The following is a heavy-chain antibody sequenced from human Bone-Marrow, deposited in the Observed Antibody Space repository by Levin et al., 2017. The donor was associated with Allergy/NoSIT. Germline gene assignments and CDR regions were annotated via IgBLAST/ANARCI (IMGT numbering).Heavy chain of an antibody. D-gene: IGHD3-10*01. CDR3: AHSQFTMVRETRGWFDP. Sequence: SGPTLVKPTQTLTLTCTFSELSLTTKKMGVGWIRQPPGKALEWLALVYWDDDKRYSPSLKNRLTITMDTSKNQVVLTMTDMDPLDTATYYCAHSQFTMVRETRGWFDPWGQGTLVTVSS. V-gene: IGHV2-5*02. J-gene: IGHJ5*02. CDR1: ELSLTTKKMG. CDR2: VYWDDDK.